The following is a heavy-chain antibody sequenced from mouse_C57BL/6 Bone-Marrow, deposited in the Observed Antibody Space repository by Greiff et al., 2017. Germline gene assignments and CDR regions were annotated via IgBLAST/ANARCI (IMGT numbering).Heavy chain of an antibody. V-gene: IGHV1-81*01. CDR2: IYPRSGNT. CDR1: GYTFTSYG. J-gene: IGHJ2*01. Sequence: QVHVKQSGAELARPGASVKLSCKASGYTFTSYGISWVKQRTGQGLEWIGEIYPRSGNTYYNEKFKGKATLTADKSSSTAYMELRSLTSEDSAGYFCARGVKNYWGQGTTLTVSS. CDR3: ARGVKNY.